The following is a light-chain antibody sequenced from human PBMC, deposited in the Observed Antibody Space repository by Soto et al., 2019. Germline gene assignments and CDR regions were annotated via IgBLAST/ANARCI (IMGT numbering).Light chain of an antibody. Sequence: EIVITQSPATLSVSPGQRATLSFRASQSVSSNLAWYQQKPGPAPRLLIYGASTRATGIPARFSGSGSGTEFTITISSLQYEDFAVYYCQQYNNWWTFGQGTKVDIK. J-gene: IGKJ1*01. V-gene: IGKV3-15*01. CDR2: GAS. CDR1: QSVSSN. CDR3: QQYNNWWT.